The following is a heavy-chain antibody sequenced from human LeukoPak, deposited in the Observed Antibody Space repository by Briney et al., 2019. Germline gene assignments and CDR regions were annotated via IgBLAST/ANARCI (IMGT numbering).Heavy chain of an antibody. CDR1: GFTFSSYS. V-gene: IGHV3-21*01. Sequence: GGSLRLSCAASGFTFSSYSMNWVRQAPGKGLEWVSSISSSSSYIYYADSVKGRFTISRDNAKNSLYLQMNSLRAEDTAVYYCARVRRYDFWSGRLPNRFDPWGQGTLVTVSS. D-gene: IGHD3-3*01. J-gene: IGHJ5*02. CDR3: ARVRRYDFWSGRLPNRFDP. CDR2: ISSSSSYI.